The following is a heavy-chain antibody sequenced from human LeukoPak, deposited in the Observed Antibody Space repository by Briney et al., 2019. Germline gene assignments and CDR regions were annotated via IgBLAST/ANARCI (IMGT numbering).Heavy chain of an antibody. D-gene: IGHD4-17*01. CDR1: GFTFNNYA. Sequence: GGSLRLSCAASGFTFNNYAMNWVRQAPEKGLEWVSSISGGGETTYYADSAKGRFTISRDNSQNTLYLQMNSLRAEDTAVYYCARDYAHYVGYFFFDYWGQGTLVTVSS. CDR2: ISGGGETT. CDR3: ARDYAHYVGYFFFDY. J-gene: IGHJ4*02. V-gene: IGHV3-23*01.